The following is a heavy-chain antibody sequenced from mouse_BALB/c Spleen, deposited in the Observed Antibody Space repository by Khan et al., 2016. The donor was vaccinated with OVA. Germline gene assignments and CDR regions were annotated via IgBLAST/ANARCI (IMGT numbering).Heavy chain of an antibody. CDR3: TRERIDY. CDR1: GYTFTTYW. J-gene: IGHJ2*01. CDR2: INPTSGYT. Sequence: VQLQQSGAELAKPGASVTMSCKASGYTFTTYWMHWVKQRPGQGLEWIGYINPTSGYTDYTEKFKDRATLSADKSSSTAYMQLSSLTSEDSAVYYCTRERIDYWGQGTTLTVSS. V-gene: IGHV1-7*01.